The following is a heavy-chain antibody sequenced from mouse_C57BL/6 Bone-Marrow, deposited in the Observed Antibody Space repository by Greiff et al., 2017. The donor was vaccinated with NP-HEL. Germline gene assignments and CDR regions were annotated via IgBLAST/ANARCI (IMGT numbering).Heavy chain of an antibody. J-gene: IGHJ3*01. Sequence: EVKLMESGGGLVKPGGSLKLSCAASGFTFSDYGMHWVRQAPEKGLEWVAYISSGSSTIYYADTVKGRFTISRDNAKNTLFLQMTSLRSEDTAMYYCARGLLPSFAYWGQGTLVTVSA. CDR1: GFTFSDYG. V-gene: IGHV5-17*01. CDR3: ARGLLPSFAY. D-gene: IGHD1-1*01. CDR2: ISSGSSTI.